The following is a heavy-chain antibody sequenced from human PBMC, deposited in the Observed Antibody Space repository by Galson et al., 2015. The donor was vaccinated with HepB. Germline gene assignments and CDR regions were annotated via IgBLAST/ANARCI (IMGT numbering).Heavy chain of an antibody. CDR1: GLTFSNYG. D-gene: IGHD2-2*01. V-gene: IGHV3-23*01. CDR3: ANGCSITSCDNYFFHMDV. CDR2: ISASGTYT. Sequence: SLRLSCAVSGLTFSNYGMSWVRQVPGKGLEWVSSISASGTYTLYADSVTGRFTISRDNSKNTVNLQMNSLRAEDTAVYYCANGCSITSCDNYFFHMDVWGKETTVTVSS. J-gene: IGHJ6*03.